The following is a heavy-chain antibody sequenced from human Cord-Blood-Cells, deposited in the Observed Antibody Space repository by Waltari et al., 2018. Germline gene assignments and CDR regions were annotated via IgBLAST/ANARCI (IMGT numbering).Heavy chain of an antibody. J-gene: IGHJ4*02. Sequence: QLQLQESGPGLVKPSETLSLTCTVSGGSISSSSYYWGWIRQPPGKGLEWIGSIYYSGRTYYNPSCKRRIPISVDTSKNQFSLKLCSVTSVDTAVYYCARQSRDIVVVPAAMGQYYFDYWGQGTLVTVSS. V-gene: IGHV4-39*01. CDR3: ARQSRDIVVVPAAMGQYYFDY. CDR1: GGSISSSSYY. CDR2: IYYSGRT. D-gene: IGHD2-2*01.